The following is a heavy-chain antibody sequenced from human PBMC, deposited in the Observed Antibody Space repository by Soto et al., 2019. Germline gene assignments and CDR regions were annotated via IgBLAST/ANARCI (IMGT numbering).Heavy chain of an antibody. CDR2: IKSKTDGGTT. CDR1: GFTFSNAW. D-gene: IGHD3-22*01. Sequence: PGGSLRLSCAASGFTFSNAWMNWVRQAPGKGLEWVGRIKSKTDGGTTDYAAPVKGRFTISRDDSKNTLYLQMNSLKTEDTAVYYCTTEYYYDSSGYYSAPQYYFDYWGQGTLVTVSS. CDR3: TTEYYYDSSGYYSAPQYYFDY. J-gene: IGHJ4*02. V-gene: IGHV3-15*07.